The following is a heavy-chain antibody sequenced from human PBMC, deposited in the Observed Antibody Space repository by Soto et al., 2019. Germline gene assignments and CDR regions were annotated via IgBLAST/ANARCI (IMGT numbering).Heavy chain of an antibody. CDR2: VDPRDGSP. J-gene: IGHJ4*02. V-gene: IGHV1-46*01. Sequence: QVQLVQSGAEMKRPGASVILSCKASGYIFTTYSIHWVRQTAGQGLEWMAKVDPRDGSPGYAQKFRGRVSMAWDTSTGTVSMEVSSLTSDDTATYYCARVRSSGREFDYWGQGTQVTVSS. CDR1: GYIFTTYS. D-gene: IGHD6-25*01. CDR3: ARVRSSGREFDY.